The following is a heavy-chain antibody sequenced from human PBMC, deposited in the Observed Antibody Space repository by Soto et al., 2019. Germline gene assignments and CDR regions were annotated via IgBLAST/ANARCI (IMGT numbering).Heavy chain of an antibody. CDR2: INPNSGGT. CDR3: ARAGYTRGSGSDY. Sequence: ASVKVSCKASGYIFTGYYMHWVRQAPGQGLEWMGWINPNSGGTNYAQKFQGRVTMTRDTSISTAYMELSRLRSDDTAVYYCARAGYTRGSGSDYSGQGTLVTVSS. J-gene: IGHJ4*02. V-gene: IGHV1-2*02. CDR1: GYIFTGYY. D-gene: IGHD3-10*01.